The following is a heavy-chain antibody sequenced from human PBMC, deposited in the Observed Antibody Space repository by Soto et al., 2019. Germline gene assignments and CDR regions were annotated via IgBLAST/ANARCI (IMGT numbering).Heavy chain of an antibody. CDR1: GYSFTSYW. Sequence: PGESLKISCKGSGYSFTSYWIGWVRQMPGKGLEWMGIIYPGDSDTRYSPSFQGQVTISADKSISTAYLQWSSLKASDTAMYYCARQHYIAARSFGYYYYGMDVWGQGTTVTVSS. J-gene: IGHJ6*02. V-gene: IGHV5-51*01. CDR2: IYPGDSDT. D-gene: IGHD6-6*01. CDR3: ARQHYIAARSFGYYYYGMDV.